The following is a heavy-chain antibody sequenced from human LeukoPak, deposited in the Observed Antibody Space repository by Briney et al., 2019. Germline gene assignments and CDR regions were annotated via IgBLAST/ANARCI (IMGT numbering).Heavy chain of an antibody. V-gene: IGHV4-30-4*01. CDR1: GGSISSGDYY. D-gene: IGHD3-10*01. Sequence: PSETLSLTCTVSGGSISSGDYYWSWIRQPPGKGLEWIGYIYYSGSTYYNPSLKSRVTISVDTSKNQFSLKLSSVTAADTAVYYCARRTYYYGSGSYYYYGMDVWGQGTTVTVSS. J-gene: IGHJ6*02. CDR3: ARRTYYYGSGSYYYYGMDV. CDR2: IYYSGST.